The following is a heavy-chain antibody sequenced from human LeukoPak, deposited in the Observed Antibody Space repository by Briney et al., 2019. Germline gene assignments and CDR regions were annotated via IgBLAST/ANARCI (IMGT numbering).Heavy chain of an antibody. CDR2: IRYDGSNK. V-gene: IGHV3-30*02. Sequence: PGGSLRLSCAASGFTFSSYGMHWVRQAPGKGLEWAAFIRYDGSNKYYADSVKGRFTISRDNAQNTLYLQMNSLRVEDTAVYYCARGWLPFDYWGQGTLVTVSS. CDR3: ARGWLPFDY. D-gene: IGHD5-12*01. CDR1: GFTFSSYG. J-gene: IGHJ4*02.